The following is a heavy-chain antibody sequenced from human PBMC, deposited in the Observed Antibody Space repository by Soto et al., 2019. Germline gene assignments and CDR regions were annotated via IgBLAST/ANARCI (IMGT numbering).Heavy chain of an antibody. CDR2: ISVSGGST. CDR1: GYTFKNYA. J-gene: IGHJ4*02. Sequence: EVQLLESGGGLVHPGGSLRLSCAASGYTFKNYAMSWVRQAPGKGLEWVSDISVSGGSTYYADSVKGRFTISRDNSQNTLYLQMNSLRAEDTAVYYCAKTYNWNYDYWGQGTLVTVSS. D-gene: IGHD1-20*01. CDR3: AKTYNWNYDY. V-gene: IGHV3-23*01.